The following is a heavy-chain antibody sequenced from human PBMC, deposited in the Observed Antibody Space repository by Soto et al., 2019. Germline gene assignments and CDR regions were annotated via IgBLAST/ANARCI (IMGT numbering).Heavy chain of an antibody. Sequence: QVKLVQSGAEVKKPGSSVKVSCKDTGGTFSSCTISWVRQAPGQGLEWMGRIIPILGIANYAQKFQGRVTFPGDKSPRTASRELSSLSSKETALYYCARDPHQIISTGYSDVRPFNIWAQGQMSPSLQ. CDR2: IIPILGIA. J-gene: IGHJ3*02. CDR3: ARDPHQIISTGYSDVRPFNI. CDR1: GGTFSSCT. V-gene: IGHV1-69*08. D-gene: IGHD3-9*01.